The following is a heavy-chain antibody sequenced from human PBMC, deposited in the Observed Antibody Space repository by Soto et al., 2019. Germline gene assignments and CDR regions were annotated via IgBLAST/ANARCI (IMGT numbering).Heavy chain of an antibody. D-gene: IGHD3-10*01. J-gene: IGHJ5*02. Sequence: QVQLQESGPGLVKPSQTLSLTCTVSGGSISSGGYYWSWIRQHPGKGLEWIGYIYYSGSTYYNPSLKSRVTISVDTSKNQFSLKLSAVTAADTAVYYCARGYGSGSSPFDPWGQGTLVTVSS. CDR2: IYYSGST. CDR3: ARGYGSGSSPFDP. V-gene: IGHV4-31*03. CDR1: GGSISSGGYY.